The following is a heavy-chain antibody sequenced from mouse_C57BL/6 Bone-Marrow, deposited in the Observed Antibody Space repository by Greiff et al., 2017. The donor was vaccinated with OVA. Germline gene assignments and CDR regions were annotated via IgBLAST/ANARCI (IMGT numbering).Heavy chain of an antibody. J-gene: IGHJ4*01. Sequence: EVKLVESGGGLVQPGGSMKLSCVASGFTFSNYWMNWVRQSPEKGLEWVAQIRLKSDNYATHYAESVKGRFTISRDDSKSSVYLQMNNLRAEDTGIYYCTLYDYEGDYAMDYWGQGTSVTVSS. V-gene: IGHV6-3*01. CDR3: TLYDYEGDYAMDY. CDR1: GFTFSNYW. CDR2: IRLKSDNYAT. D-gene: IGHD2-4*01.